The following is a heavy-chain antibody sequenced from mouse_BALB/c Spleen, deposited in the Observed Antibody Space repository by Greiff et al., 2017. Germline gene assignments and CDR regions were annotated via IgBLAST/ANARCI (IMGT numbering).Heavy chain of an antibody. Sequence: EVQGVESGGGLVKPGGSLKLSCAASGFTFSSYAMSWVRQTPEKRLEWVASSSSGGSTYYPDSVKGRFTISRDNARNILYLQMSSLRSEDTAMYYCARETVVATEYFDYWGQGTTLTVSS. CDR1: GFTFSSYA. CDR3: ARETVVATEYFDY. CDR2: SSSGGST. V-gene: IGHV5-6-5*01. J-gene: IGHJ2*01. D-gene: IGHD1-1*01.